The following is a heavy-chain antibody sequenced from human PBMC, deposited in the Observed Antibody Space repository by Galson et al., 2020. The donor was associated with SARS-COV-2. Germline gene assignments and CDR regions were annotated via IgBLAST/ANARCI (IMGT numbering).Heavy chain of an antibody. Sequence: GGSLRLSCVASGFTFSSYEINWVRQAPGKGLEWVSYINTSGGTKYYADSVKGRFTISRDNAKNSLYLQMNSLRAEDTAVYYCAGHYGMDVWGQGTTVTVSS. CDR2: INTSGGTK. J-gene: IGHJ6*02. V-gene: IGHV3-48*03. CDR3: AGHYGMDV. CDR1: GFTFSSYE.